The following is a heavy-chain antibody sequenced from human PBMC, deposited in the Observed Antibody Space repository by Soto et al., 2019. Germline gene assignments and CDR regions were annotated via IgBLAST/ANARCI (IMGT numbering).Heavy chain of an antibody. J-gene: IGHJ4*02. CDR3: AKDLRSTAWYSISFFDY. CDR2: ISWNGGSR. D-gene: IGHD6-13*01. CDR1: GFTFNDHS. V-gene: IGHV3-9*01. Sequence: GGSLRLSCAASGFTFNDHSMHWVRQAPGKGLEWVSGISWNGGSRGYADSVQGRFTISRDNAKNSLYLQMNSLKPEDTALYYCAKDLRSTAWYSISFFDYWGQGALVTVSS.